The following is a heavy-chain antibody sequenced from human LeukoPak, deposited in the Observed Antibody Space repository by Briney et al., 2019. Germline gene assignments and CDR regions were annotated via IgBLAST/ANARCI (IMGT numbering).Heavy chain of an antibody. V-gene: IGHV3-23*01. D-gene: IGHD5-24*01. CDR3: AKGVEMATRNSYYFDY. CDR2: TYGDATTT. CDR1: GFTLRRFA. Sequence: GGSLRLSCAASGFTLRRFAMSWVRQAPGKGLEWVATTYGDATTTNYADSVKGRFTISRDNSKNTLYLQMNSLRAEDTAAYYCAKGVEMATRNSYYFDYWGQGTLVTVSS. J-gene: IGHJ4*02.